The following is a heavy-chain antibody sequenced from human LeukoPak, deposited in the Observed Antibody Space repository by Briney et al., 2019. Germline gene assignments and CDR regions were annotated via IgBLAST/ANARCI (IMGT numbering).Heavy chain of an antibody. V-gene: IGHV6-1*01. CDR3: ARDPVGGSTIFDS. J-gene: IGHJ4*02. Sequence: SQTLSLTCAISGESVSSDSAAWNWIRQSPSRGLEWLARTYFRSKWYYEYALAVKGRITINPDTSKNQFSLQLNTVTPEDTAVYFCARDPVGGSTIFDSWGQGTLVTVSS. D-gene: IGHD1-26*01. CDR2: TYFRSKWYY. CDR1: GESVSSDSAA.